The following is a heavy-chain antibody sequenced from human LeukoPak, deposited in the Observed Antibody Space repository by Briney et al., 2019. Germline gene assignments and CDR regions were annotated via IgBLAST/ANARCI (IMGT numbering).Heavy chain of an antibody. D-gene: IGHD6-19*01. V-gene: IGHV4-59*01. CDR3: ARVSGAGTLPYYYYYYYMDV. J-gene: IGHJ6*03. CDR2: IYYGGST. Sequence: PSETLSLTCTVSGGSISSYYWSWIRQPPGKGLEWIGYIYYGGSTNYNPSLKSRVTISVDTSKNQFSLKLSSVTAADTAVYYCARVSGAGTLPYYYYYYYMDVWGKGTTVTVSS. CDR1: GGSISSYY.